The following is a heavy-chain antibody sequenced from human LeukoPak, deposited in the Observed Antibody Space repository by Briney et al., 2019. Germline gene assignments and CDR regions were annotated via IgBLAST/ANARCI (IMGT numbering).Heavy chain of an antibody. J-gene: IGHJ3*02. CDR3: ARDSNAIVAAWGRAFDI. V-gene: IGHV4-4*02. Sequence: PSETLSLTCAVSGGSISSSNWWSWVRQPPGKGLEWIGEIYHSGSTNYNPSLKSRVTISVDKSKNQFSLKLSSVTAADTAVYYCARDSNAIVAAWGRAFDIWGQGTMVTVSS. CDR1: GGSISSSNW. CDR2: IYHSGST. D-gene: IGHD3-16*01.